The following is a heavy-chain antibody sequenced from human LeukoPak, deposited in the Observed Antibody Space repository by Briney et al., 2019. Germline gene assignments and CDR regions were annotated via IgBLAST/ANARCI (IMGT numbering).Heavy chain of an antibody. Sequence: GASVTVSCKASGYTFTIYDISWVRQAPGQGLERMGWISTYNDNTHYAQKLQGRVTMTTDTSTSTVYMELKSLRSDDTAVYYCARIQSRIIAARPGNPAFDYWGRGTRVTVSS. D-gene: IGHD6-6*01. J-gene: IGHJ4*02. CDR3: ARIQSRIIAARPGNPAFDY. CDR1: GYTFTIYD. V-gene: IGHV1-18*01. CDR2: ISTYNDNT.